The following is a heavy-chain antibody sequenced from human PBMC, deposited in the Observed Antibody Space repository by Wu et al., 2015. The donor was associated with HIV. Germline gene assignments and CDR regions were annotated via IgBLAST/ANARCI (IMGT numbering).Heavy chain of an antibody. Sequence: QVQLVQSGAEVKKPGASVKVSCKASPYTFTSFGIGWVRQAPGQGLEWMGWVSSYSGDSNYAQKFQDRVTMTTDASTSTAYMELSSLRSEDTAVYYCATGRERVGWELLATWGQGNAGHRSP. V-gene: IGHV1-18*01. CDR1: PYTFTSFG. D-gene: IGHD1-26*01. CDR3: ATGRERVGWELLAT. J-gene: IGHJ4*02. CDR2: VSSYSGDS.